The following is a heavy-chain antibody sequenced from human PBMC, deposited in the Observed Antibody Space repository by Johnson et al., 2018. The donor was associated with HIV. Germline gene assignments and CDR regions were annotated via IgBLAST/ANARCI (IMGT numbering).Heavy chain of an antibody. V-gene: IGHV3-66*01. J-gene: IGHJ3*02. D-gene: IGHD3-10*01. CDR1: GFTVRSSY. CDR2: IYSGGST. Sequence: VQLVESGGGLVQPGGSLRLSCAASGFTVRSSYMSWVRQAPGKGLEHVSVIYSGGSTYYADSVKGRFTISKDNSRNTLFLHMNSLRADDTAVYYCAIGRGEFPRHAFDIWGQGTMVTVSS. CDR3: AIGRGEFPRHAFDI.